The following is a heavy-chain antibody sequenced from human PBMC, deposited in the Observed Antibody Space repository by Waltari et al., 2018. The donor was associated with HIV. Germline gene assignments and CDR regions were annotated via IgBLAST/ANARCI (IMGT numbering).Heavy chain of an antibody. CDR3: AKDRGYQPAKIRWFDP. CDR2: ISGSGGST. Sequence: EVQLLESGGGLVQPGGSLRLSCAASGFTFSSYAMSWVRQAPGKGLEWVSAISGSGGSTYYADSVKGRFTISRDNSKNTLYLQMNSLRAEDTAVYYCAKDRGYQPAKIRWFDPWGQGTLVTVSS. J-gene: IGHJ5*02. V-gene: IGHV3-23*01. CDR1: GFTFSSYA. D-gene: IGHD2-2*01.